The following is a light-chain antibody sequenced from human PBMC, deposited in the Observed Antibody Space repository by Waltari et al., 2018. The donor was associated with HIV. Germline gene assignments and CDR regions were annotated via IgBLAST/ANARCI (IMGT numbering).Light chain of an antibody. J-gene: IGLJ2*01. V-gene: IGLV1-44*01. CDR2: SND. CDR1: RSNIGSKT. CDR3: AAWDVSLNGLV. Sequence: QSVLTQPPSASGTPGQRDTISCSGSRSNIGSKTVNWYQQLPGTAPKLLIYSNDHRPSGVPDRFAGSKSGTSASLAIRGLQSEDEAGYYCAAWDVSLNGLVFGGGTKLTVL.